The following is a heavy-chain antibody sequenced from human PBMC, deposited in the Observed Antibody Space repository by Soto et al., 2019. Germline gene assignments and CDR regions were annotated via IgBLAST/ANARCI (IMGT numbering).Heavy chain of an antibody. J-gene: IGHJ5*02. CDR1: GFTFSSYS. V-gene: IGHV3-48*01. CDR2: ISSSSSTI. D-gene: IGHD1-20*01. Sequence: EVQLVESGGGLVQPGGSLRLSCAASGFTFSSYSKNWVRQATGKELEWVSYISSSSSTIYYADSVKGRFTISRDNAKNSLYLQMNSLRAEDTTVYYCARHPERITESGWFDPWGQGTLVTVSS. CDR3: ARHPERITESGWFDP.